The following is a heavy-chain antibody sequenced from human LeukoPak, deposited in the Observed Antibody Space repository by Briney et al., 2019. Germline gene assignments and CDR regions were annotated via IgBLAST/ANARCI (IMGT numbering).Heavy chain of an antibody. CDR2: IKQDGSEK. D-gene: IGHD3-9*01. Sequence: GSLRLSCAASGFTFSSYWMSWVRQAPGKGLERVANIKQDGSEKYYVDSVKGRFTISRDNAKNSLYLQMNSLRAEDTAVYYCARDMAQLRYFDWLDGGYFDYWGQGTLVTVSS. J-gene: IGHJ4*02. V-gene: IGHV3-7*01. CDR1: GFTFSSYW. CDR3: ARDMAQLRYFDWLDGGYFDY.